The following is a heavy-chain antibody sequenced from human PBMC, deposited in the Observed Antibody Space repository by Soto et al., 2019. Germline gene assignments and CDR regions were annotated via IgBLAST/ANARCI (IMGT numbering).Heavy chain of an antibody. J-gene: IGHJ4*02. CDR3: AKATTNGGWFNPFDS. Sequence: GGSLRLSCAASGFAFSSYAMSWVRQPPGKGLEWVSAISGSGGSTYYADSVKGRFTFSRDNSRDTLFLQMNSLTADDTAVYYCAKATTNGGWFNPFDSWGQGALVTVSS. D-gene: IGHD6-19*01. CDR1: GFAFSSYA. CDR2: ISGSGGST. V-gene: IGHV3-23*01.